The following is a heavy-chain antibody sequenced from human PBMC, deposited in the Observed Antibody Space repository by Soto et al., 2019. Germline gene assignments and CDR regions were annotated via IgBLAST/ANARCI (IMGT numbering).Heavy chain of an antibody. V-gene: IGHV4-34*01. CDR2: INDSGNI. J-gene: IGHJ6*03. CDR3: ARGLIVWFGELSRRGGYYYYMDV. Sequence: QVQLQQWGAGLLKPSETLSLTCAVYGGSFSGYQWSWIRQTPGKGLEWIGEINDSGNINYNPSLKSRVTILGDTAKKRISLKLSSVTAADTAVYYCARGLIVWFGELSRRGGYYYYMDVWGKGTTVTVSS. CDR1: GGSFSGYQ. D-gene: IGHD3-10*01.